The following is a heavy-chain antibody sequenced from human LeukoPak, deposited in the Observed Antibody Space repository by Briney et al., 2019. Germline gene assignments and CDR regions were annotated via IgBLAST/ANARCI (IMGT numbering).Heavy chain of an antibody. D-gene: IGHD3-22*01. J-gene: IGHJ3*02. CDR2: ISGSGDST. CDR3: ARVYYYDSSNAFDI. V-gene: IGHV3-23*01. CDR1: GFTFSSYA. Sequence: GGSLRLSCAASGFTFSSYAMSWVRQAPGKGLEWVSAISGSGDSTYYADSVKGRFTISRDNSQNTLYLQMNSLRDEDTAVYYCARVYYYDSSNAFDIWGQGTMVTVSS.